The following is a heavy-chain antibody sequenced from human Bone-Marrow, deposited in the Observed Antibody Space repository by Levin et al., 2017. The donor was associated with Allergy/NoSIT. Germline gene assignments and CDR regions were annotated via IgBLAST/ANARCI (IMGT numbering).Heavy chain of an antibody. CDR2: IHHSGRA. CDR1: GVSIGTDIYS. J-gene: IGHJ3*02. Sequence: SQTLSLTCAVSGVSIGTDIYSWTWLRQPPGKGLEWIGNIHHSGRASYNLSLKSRVSISVDRSKNQFSLNLTLVTAADTAVYYCAREGFIVKAFDIWGQGTMVTVSS. V-gene: IGHV4-30-2*01. CDR3: AREGFIVKAFDI. D-gene: IGHD2-15*01.